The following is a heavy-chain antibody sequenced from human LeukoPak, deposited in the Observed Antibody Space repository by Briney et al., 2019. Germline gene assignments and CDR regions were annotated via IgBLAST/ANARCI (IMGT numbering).Heavy chain of an antibody. CDR1: GGTFSGYY. CDR3: ARPRWRSRYCSSTSCYGTGFDP. Sequence: PSETLSFTCAVDGGTFSGYYWSWLRQPPGKELEWMGVINHSGSTNYNPSLKRRATTTVDTSKNQFSQKISPVSAADTAVYYCARPRWRSRYCSSTSCYGTGFDPWGQGTLVTVSS. D-gene: IGHD2-2*01. V-gene: IGHV4-34*01. CDR2: INHSGST. J-gene: IGHJ5*02.